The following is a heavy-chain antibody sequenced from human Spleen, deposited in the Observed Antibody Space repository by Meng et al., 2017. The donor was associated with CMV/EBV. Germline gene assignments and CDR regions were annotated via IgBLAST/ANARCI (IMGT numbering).Heavy chain of an antibody. CDR2: ITSDGTIS. V-gene: IGHV3-74*01. D-gene: IGHD2/OR15-2a*01. Sequence: FTFNNYWMHWVRQTPGKAPEWVSHITSDGTISYYADSVRGRFTVSRDNSRDTLYLQMDSLRADDTAVYYCARGQYCTGNTCYRWFDPWGQGTLVTVSS. CDR3: ARGQYCTGNTCYRWFDP. CDR1: FTFNNYW. J-gene: IGHJ5*02.